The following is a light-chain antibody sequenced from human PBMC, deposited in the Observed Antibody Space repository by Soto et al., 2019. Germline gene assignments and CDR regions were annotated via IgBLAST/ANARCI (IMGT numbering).Light chain of an antibody. CDR2: DVS. J-gene: IGLJ2*01. CDR3: RSYTSSSSVV. Sequence: QSALTQPASVSGSPGQSLTISCTGTSSDVGGYDSVSWYQHHPGKAPRLMIYDVSNRPSGISNRFSASKSGNTASLTISGLQAEDEANYYCRSYTSSSSVVFGGGTKLTVL. V-gene: IGLV2-14*03. CDR1: SSDVGGYDS.